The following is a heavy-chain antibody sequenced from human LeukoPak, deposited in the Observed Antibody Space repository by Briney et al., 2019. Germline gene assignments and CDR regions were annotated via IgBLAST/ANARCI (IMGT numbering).Heavy chain of an antibody. CDR1: GYTLTELS. D-gene: IGHD1-26*01. CDR2: FDPEDGVT. CDR3: ATKGKWELLDRGDFDY. J-gene: IGHJ4*02. Sequence: ASVKVSCKVSGYTLTELSMHWVRQAPGKGLEWMGGFDPEDGVTIYAQKFQGRVTMTEDTSTDTAYMELSSLRSEDTAVYYCATKGKWELLDRGDFDYWGQGTLVTVSS. V-gene: IGHV1-24*01.